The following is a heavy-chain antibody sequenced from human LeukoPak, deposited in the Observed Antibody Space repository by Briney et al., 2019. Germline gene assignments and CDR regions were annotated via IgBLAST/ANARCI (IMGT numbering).Heavy chain of an antibody. V-gene: IGHV3-23*01. CDR3: ARTQYSSGWYNWFDP. Sequence: GGSLRLSCAASGFTISSYAMSWVRQAPGKGLEWVSAISGSGGITYYADSVKGRSTISRDNSKNTLYLQMNSLRAEDTAVYYCARTQYSSGWYNWFDPWGQGTLVTVCS. CDR2: ISGSGGIT. D-gene: IGHD6-19*01. J-gene: IGHJ5*02. CDR1: GFTISSYA.